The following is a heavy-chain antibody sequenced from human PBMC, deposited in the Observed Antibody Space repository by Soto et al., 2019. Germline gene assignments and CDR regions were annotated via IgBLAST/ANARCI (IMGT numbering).Heavy chain of an antibody. J-gene: IGHJ4*02. Sequence: GGSLRLSCAASGFTFSSYSMNWVRQAPGKGLEWVSSISSSSSYIYYADSVKGRFTISRENAKNSLYLQMNSLRAEDTAVYYCARDMAQVPAAIGSGWSYFDYWGQGTLVTVSS. D-gene: IGHD2-2*02. CDR1: GFTFSSYS. V-gene: IGHV3-21*01. CDR3: ARDMAQVPAAIGSGWSYFDY. CDR2: ISSSSSYI.